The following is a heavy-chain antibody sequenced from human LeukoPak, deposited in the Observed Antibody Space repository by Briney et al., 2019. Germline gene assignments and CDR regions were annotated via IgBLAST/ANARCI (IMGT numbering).Heavy chain of an antibody. Sequence: SETLSLTCIVSGGSISNDGYHWGWIRQPPGKGLEWIASIYYNKNTYYNPSLKSRVTISVDTSKNQFSLKLTSVTAIDTAIYYCARQVNYSSGWHIDYWGQGTLVTVSS. CDR2: IYYNKNT. CDR3: ARQVNYSSGWHIDY. V-gene: IGHV4-39*01. J-gene: IGHJ4*02. D-gene: IGHD6-19*01. CDR1: GGSISNDGYH.